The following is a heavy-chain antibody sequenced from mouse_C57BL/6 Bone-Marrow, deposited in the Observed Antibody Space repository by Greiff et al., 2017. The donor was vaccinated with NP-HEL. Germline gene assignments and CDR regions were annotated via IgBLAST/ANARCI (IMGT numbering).Heavy chain of an antibody. J-gene: IGHJ4*01. CDR1: GFTFSDYY. CDR3: AREGGLRRRTYAMDY. Sequence: EVMLVESEGGLVQPGSSMKLSCTASGFTFSDYYMAWVRQVPEKGLEWVANINYDGSSTYYLDSLKSRFIISGDNAKNILYLQMSSLKSEDTATYYCAREGGLRRRTYAMDYWGQGTSVTVSS. V-gene: IGHV5-16*01. D-gene: IGHD2-4*01. CDR2: INYDGSST.